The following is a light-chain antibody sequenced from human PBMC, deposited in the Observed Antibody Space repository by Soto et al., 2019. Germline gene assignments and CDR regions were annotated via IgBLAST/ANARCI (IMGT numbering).Light chain of an antibody. V-gene: IGKV1-5*01. CDR1: QSLSSR. Sequence: DIHMTPSPSTLSASVVDRVTITCRASQSLSSRLAWYQQKPGKAPELLIYDASSLKSGVPSRFSGSGSGTTFSLTISSLQPEDFATYFCQQTHTVPRTFGQGTKVDIK. CDR3: QQTHTVPRT. CDR2: DAS. J-gene: IGKJ1*01.